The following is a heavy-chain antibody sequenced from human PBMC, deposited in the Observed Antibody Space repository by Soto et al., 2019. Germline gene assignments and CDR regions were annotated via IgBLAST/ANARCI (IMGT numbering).Heavy chain of an antibody. CDR1: GYTFTSYG. D-gene: IGHD6-13*01. Sequence: ASVKVSCQASGYTFTSYGISWVRQAPGQGLEWMGWISAYNGNTNYAQKLQGRVTMTTDTSTSTAYMELRSLRSDDTAVYYCARGTAAAGHTYYYYMDVWGKGTTVTVSS. V-gene: IGHV1-18*01. CDR3: ARGTAAAGHTYYYYMDV. CDR2: ISAYNGNT. J-gene: IGHJ6*03.